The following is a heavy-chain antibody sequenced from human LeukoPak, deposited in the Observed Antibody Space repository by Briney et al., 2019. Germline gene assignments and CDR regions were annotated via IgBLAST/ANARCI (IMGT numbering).Heavy chain of an antibody. CDR1: GFTFTTYW. Sequence: GGSLRLSCAASGFTFTTYWINWVRQAPGKGLEWVAVISHDGSEKYYVDSVKGRFTISRDNAKNSVYLQMNSLRAEDTAVYYCARPAPIFRVEDYWGQGPLVSVSS. J-gene: IGHJ4*02. CDR3: ARPAPIFRVEDY. V-gene: IGHV3-7*01. CDR2: ISHDGSEK. D-gene: IGHD3-3*01.